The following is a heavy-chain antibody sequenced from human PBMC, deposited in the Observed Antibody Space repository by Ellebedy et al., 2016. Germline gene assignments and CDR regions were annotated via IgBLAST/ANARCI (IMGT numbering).Heavy chain of an antibody. CDR3: ATTPEVSQLRRLYYHYGMDV. CDR2: IYYGGST. CDR1: GGPISSKNSS. Sequence: SETLSLTCTVSGGPISSKNSSWAWIRQSPGKGLEWIGNIYYGGSTYYNPSLKSRVTISVDTSKKHLTLRLSSVTAADTAVYYCATTPEVSQLRRLYYHYGMDVWGQGTTVSVSS. J-gene: IGHJ6*02. D-gene: IGHD4-23*01. V-gene: IGHV4-39*06.